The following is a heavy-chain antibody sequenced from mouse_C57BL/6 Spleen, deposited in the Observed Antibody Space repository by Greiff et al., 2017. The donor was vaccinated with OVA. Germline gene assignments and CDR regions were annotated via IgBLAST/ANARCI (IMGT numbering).Heavy chain of an antibody. Sequence: VMLVESGPGLVAPSQSLSITCTVSGFSLTSYAISWVRQPPGKGLEWLGVIWPGGGTNYNSALKSRLSISKDNSKSQVFLKMNSLQTDDTARYYCARKFVTTVVATGSMDYWGKGTSVTVSS. CDR1: GFSLTSYA. D-gene: IGHD1-1*01. J-gene: IGHJ4*01. CDR3: ARKFVTTVVATGSMDY. CDR2: IWPGGGT. V-gene: IGHV2-9-1*01.